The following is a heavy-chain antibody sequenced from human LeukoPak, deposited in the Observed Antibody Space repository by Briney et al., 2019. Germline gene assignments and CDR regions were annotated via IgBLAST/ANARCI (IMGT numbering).Heavy chain of an antibody. D-gene: IGHD3-10*01. CDR1: GFTFSSYS. CDR2: ISSSSSTI. J-gene: IGHJ4*02. V-gene: IGHV3-48*04. CDR3: AKSLGTMVRGVSPY. Sequence: GGSLRLSCAASGFTFSSYSMNWVRQAPGKGLEWVSYISSSSSTIYYADSVKGRFTISRDNAKNSLYLQMNSLRAEDTAVYYCAKSLGTMVRGVSPYWGQGTLVTVSS.